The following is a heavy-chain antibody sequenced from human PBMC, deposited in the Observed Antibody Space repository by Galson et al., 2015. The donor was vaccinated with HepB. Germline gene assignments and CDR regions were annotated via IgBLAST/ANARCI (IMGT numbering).Heavy chain of an antibody. Sequence: SLRLSCAASGFTFSSYGMHWVRQAPGKGLEWVAVIWYDGSNKYYADSVKGRFTISRDNSKNTLYLQMNSLRAEDTAVYYCARDRRDGYNWAGSYFDYWGQGTLVTVSS. J-gene: IGHJ4*02. V-gene: IGHV3-33*01. CDR3: ARDRRDGYNWAGSYFDY. CDR1: GFTFSSYG. D-gene: IGHD5-24*01. CDR2: IWYDGSNK.